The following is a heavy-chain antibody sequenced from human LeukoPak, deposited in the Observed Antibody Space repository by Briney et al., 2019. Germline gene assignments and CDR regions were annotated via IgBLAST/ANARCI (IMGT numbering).Heavy chain of an antibody. J-gene: IGHJ5*02. V-gene: IGHV3-7*01. Sequence: GGSLRLSSAASGLTFSSYWMNWVRQAPGKGLEWVAVIKSDGSEKYYVDSVKGRFTISRDNAKNSLYLQLNSLRAEDTAVYYCARDLRGDTNNWFDPWGQGTLVTVSS. D-gene: IGHD3-10*01. CDR2: IKSDGSEK. CDR3: ARDLRGDTNNWFDP. CDR1: GLTFSSYW.